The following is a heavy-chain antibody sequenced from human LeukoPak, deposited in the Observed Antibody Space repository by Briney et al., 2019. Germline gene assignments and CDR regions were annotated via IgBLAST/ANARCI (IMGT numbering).Heavy chain of an antibody. J-gene: IGHJ4*02. CDR1: GGSISSYY. Sequence: SETLSLTCTVSGGSISSYYRSWIRQPPGKGLEWIGYFSYSGSTNYNPSLKSRVTISVDTSKNQFSLKVSSVTAADTAVYYCARHPGLGYGDYVFDYWGQGTLVTVSS. CDR3: ARHPGLGYGDYVFDY. D-gene: IGHD4-17*01. V-gene: IGHV4-59*08. CDR2: FSYSGST.